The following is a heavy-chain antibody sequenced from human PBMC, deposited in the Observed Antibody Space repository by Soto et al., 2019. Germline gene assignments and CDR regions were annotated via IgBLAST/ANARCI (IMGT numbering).Heavy chain of an antibody. V-gene: IGHV3-30*03. CDR3: TGAVASGY. CDR1: GFTVSPYG. J-gene: IGHJ4*02. D-gene: IGHD2-8*02. CDR2: ISRDGGTK. Sequence: QVQLVESGGGVVQPGRSLRLSCAVSGFTVSPYGMHWVRQAPGKGLEWVAVISRDGGTKYYADSVKGRFTISRDNSRNTLFLEMNSLRGDDMAVYYCTGAVASGYLGQGAMVTVSS.